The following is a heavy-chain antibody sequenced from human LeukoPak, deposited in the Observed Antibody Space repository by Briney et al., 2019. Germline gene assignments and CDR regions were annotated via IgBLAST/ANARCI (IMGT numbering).Heavy chain of an antibody. Sequence: GGSLRLSCTTSGFIFGDYAMNWVRQAPGKGLEWVGFIRSKAYGGTTEYAASVKGRFTISRDDSKSIAYLQMNSLKTEDTAVYYCTRDLQSLWFGELYDYWGQGTLVTVSS. CDR1: GFIFGDYA. V-gene: IGHV3-49*04. CDR3: TRDLQSLWFGELYDY. J-gene: IGHJ4*02. CDR2: IRSKAYGGTT. D-gene: IGHD3-10*01.